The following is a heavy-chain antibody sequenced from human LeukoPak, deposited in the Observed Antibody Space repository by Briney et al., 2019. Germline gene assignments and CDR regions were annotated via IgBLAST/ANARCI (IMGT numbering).Heavy chain of an antibody. CDR3: AAIPPPWLVWWYFDY. D-gene: IGHD6-19*01. Sequence: PSETLSLTCTVSGGSISSYYWSWIRQPPGKGLEWIGDIYYSGSTNYNPSLKSRVTISVDTSKNQFSLKLSSVTAADTAVYYCAAIPPPWLVWWYFDYWGQGTLVTVSS. V-gene: IGHV4-59*08. CDR2: IYYSGST. J-gene: IGHJ4*02. CDR1: GGSISSYY.